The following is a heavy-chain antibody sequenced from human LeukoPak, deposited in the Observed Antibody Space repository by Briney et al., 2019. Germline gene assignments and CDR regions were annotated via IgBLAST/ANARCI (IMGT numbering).Heavy chain of an antibody. CDR1: DGSISSSNYY. Sequence: SETLSLICTVSDGSISSSNYYWGWIRQPPGKGLEWIGSIYYSGSTCYNPSLKSRVTISVDTSKRQFSLKLNSVTAADTAVYARHSSMTTVVFDYWGQGTLVTVSS. V-gene: IGHV4-39*01. CDR2: IYYSGST. J-gene: IGHJ4*02. D-gene: IGHD4-23*01. CDR3: HSSMTTVVFDY.